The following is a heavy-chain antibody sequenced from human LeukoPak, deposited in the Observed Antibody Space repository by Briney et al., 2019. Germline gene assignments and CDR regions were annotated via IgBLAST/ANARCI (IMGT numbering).Heavy chain of an antibody. V-gene: IGHV3-74*01. J-gene: IGHJ4*02. Sequence: GGSLRLSCAASGFTFSSYWMHWVRQAPGKGLVWVSRINSDGSSTSYADSVKGRFTISRDNAKNTLYLQMNSLRAEDTAVYYCAKKPDYYDSSGYLDYWGQGTLVTVSS. CDR3: AKKPDYYDSSGYLDY. CDR2: INSDGSST. D-gene: IGHD3-22*01. CDR1: GFTFSSYW.